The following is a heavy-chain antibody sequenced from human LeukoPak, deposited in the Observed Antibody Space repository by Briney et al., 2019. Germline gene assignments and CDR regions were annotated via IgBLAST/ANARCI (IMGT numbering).Heavy chain of an antibody. CDR3: ARAIYGDGNWFDP. Sequence: SETLSLTCTVSGGSISSGGYYWGWIRQYPGKGLEWIGYIYYSGSTYYNPSLKSRITISIDTSKNQFSLKLSSVTAADTAMYYCARAIYGDGNWFDPWGQGTLVTVSS. V-gene: IGHV4-31*03. CDR1: GGSISSGGYY. J-gene: IGHJ5*02. CDR2: IYYSGST. D-gene: IGHD2-21*02.